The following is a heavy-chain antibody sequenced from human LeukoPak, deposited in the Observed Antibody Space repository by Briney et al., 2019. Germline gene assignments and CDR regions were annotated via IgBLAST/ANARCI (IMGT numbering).Heavy chain of an antibody. Sequence: MTGGSLRLSCAASRFSFSDSYMSGIRQAPGKGLEWVSYISSSGDYTAYADSVQGRFTISRDNAKNSLYLQVNSLRADDTAVYYSARAVGRGLGGHFDYWGQGTLVSVSS. D-gene: IGHD3-16*01. CDR2: ISSSGDYT. CDR3: ARAVGRGLGGHFDY. J-gene: IGHJ4*02. CDR1: RFSFSDSY. V-gene: IGHV3-11*05.